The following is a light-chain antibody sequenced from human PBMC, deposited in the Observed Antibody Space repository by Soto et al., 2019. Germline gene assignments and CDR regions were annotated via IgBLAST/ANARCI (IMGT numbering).Light chain of an antibody. Sequence: ERVMPQSPATLSLSPGERATLSCRASQSVSNNLAWYQQKPGQAPRLLIYGASTRATGIPARFSGSGSGTEFTLTISSLQSEDFAVYYCQQYNNWPPWTFGQGTKVEIK. CDR2: GAS. CDR1: QSVSNN. V-gene: IGKV3-15*01. J-gene: IGKJ1*01. CDR3: QQYNNWPPWT.